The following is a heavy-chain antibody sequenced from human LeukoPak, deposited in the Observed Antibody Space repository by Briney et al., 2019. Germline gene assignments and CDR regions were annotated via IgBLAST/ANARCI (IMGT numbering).Heavy chain of an antibody. D-gene: IGHD4-17*01. CDR2: ISWNSGSI. Sequence: GGSLRLSCAASGFTFDDYAMHWVRQAPGKGLEWVSGISWNSGSIGYADSVKGRFTISRDNAKNSLYLQMDSLRAEDTALYYCANDILRTVTTLLPDYWGQGTLVTVSS. V-gene: IGHV3-9*01. CDR3: ANDILRTVTTLLPDY. CDR1: GFTFDDYA. J-gene: IGHJ4*02.